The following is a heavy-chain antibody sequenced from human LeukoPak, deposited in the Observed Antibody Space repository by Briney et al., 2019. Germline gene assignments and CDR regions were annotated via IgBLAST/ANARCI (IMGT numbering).Heavy chain of an antibody. CDR2: IIPIFGTA. V-gene: IGHV1-69*05. CDR3: ASASGAVEMATISAYYYYYMDV. Sequence: SVKVSCKASGGTFSSYAISWVRQAPGQGLEWMGGIIPIFGTANYAQKFQGRVTITTDESTSTAYMELSSLRSEDTAVNYCASASGAVEMATISAYYYYYMDVWGKGTTVTVSS. J-gene: IGHJ6*03. CDR1: GGTFSSYA. D-gene: IGHD5-24*01.